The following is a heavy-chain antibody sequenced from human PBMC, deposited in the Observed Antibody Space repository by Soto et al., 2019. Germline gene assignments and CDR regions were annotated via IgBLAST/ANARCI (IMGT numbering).Heavy chain of an antibody. D-gene: IGHD1-1*01. Sequence: SETLSLTCTVSGGFISSGGYSWSWIRQPPGKGLEWIGYIYHSGSTYYNPSLKSRVTISVDRSKNQFSLKLSSVTAADTAVYNCAREGTIGSNAFDIWGQGTMVTVSS. V-gene: IGHV4-30-2*01. CDR2: IYHSGST. CDR3: AREGTIGSNAFDI. CDR1: GGFISSGGYS. J-gene: IGHJ3*02.